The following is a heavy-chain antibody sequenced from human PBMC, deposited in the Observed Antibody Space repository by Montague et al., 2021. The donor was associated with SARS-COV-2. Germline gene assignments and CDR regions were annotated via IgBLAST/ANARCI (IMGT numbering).Heavy chain of an antibody. CDR3: AREYRIELWQTNWYFGL. CDR2: IYHSGNT. Sequence: SETLSLTCTVSGGSISGYYWSWIRQPPGKGLEWIGYIYHSGNTKYNPSLKSRVSISADTSKNQFSLRQSSVTAADTAVYYCAREYRIELWQTNWYFGLWGRGTLVTVSS. D-gene: IGHD5-18*01. J-gene: IGHJ2*01. CDR1: GGSISGYY. V-gene: IGHV4-59*01.